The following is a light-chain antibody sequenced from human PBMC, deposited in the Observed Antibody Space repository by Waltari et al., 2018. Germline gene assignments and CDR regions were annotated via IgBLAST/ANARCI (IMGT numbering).Light chain of an antibody. CDR2: RNN. Sequence: QSVLTQPPSASETPGQRGTTSRSGSNSNPGSNYLYWYQQLPGTAPKLLIYRNNQRPSGVPDRFSASKSGTSASLAINGLRSEDEAVYYCASWDDSHYVFGTGTQVTVL. V-gene: IGLV1-47*01. CDR1: NSNPGSNY. J-gene: IGLJ1*01. CDR3: ASWDDSHYV.